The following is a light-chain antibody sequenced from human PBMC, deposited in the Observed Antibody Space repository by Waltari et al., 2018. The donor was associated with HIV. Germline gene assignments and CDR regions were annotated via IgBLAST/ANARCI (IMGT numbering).Light chain of an antibody. V-gene: IGLV1-47*01. J-gene: IGLJ2*01. CDR3: AAWDDAVRGPV. CDR1: SSHIRNNF. CDR2: RNN. Sequence: QSVLTQPPSASGAPGQRVTLPFSGGSSHIRNNFVYWYQQLPGTAPKLLLYRNNERPSGVPDRFSGSKSGTSASLAIIGLRIEDEADYYCAAWDDAVRGPVFGGGTQVIVL.